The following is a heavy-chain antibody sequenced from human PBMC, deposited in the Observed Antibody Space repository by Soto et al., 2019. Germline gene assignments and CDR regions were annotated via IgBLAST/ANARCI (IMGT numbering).Heavy chain of an antibody. V-gene: IGHV5-10-1*01. J-gene: IGHJ6*02. Sequence: EVQLVQSGAEVKKPGESLRISCKASGHSFTDYWISWVRQMPGKGLEWMARIDPSDSYTNYTPSFQGHVTISADKSLNTAFLQWSSLKASDCAMYDCAILRLLAGKNGGGYYGMDVWGQGTTVTVSS. CDR3: AILRLLAGKNGGGYYGMDV. D-gene: IGHD2-21*01. CDR2: IDPSDSYT. CDR1: GHSFTDYW.